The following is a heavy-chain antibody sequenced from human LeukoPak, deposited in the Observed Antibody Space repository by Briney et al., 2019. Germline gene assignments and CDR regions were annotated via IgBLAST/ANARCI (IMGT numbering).Heavy chain of an antibody. V-gene: IGHV3-23*01. CDR3: GKDHEIVATVYYYGMDI. D-gene: IGHD5-12*01. Sequence: PGGSLRLSCAASEFIFSSYAMSWVRQAPGKGLEWVSTISSSGGSTFYADSVKGRFTISRDNAKNTLYLQMNSLRGEDTAVYYCGKDHEIVATVYYYGMDIWGQGTTVTVSS. J-gene: IGHJ6*02. CDR2: ISSSGGST. CDR1: EFIFSSYA.